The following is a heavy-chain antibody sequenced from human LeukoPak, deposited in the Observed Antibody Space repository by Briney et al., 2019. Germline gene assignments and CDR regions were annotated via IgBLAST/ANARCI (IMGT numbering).Heavy chain of an antibody. J-gene: IGHJ3*02. CDR1: GFTFSSYE. CDR2: ISSSGNTI. CDR3: ARDLAFGALDI. D-gene: IGHD3-16*01. Sequence: GGSLRLSCVASGFTFSSYEMNWVRQAPGKGLEWVSYISSSGNTIYYADSVKGRFTISRDNAKNSLYLQMNSLRAEDTAVYYCARDLAFGALDIWGQGTVVTVSS. V-gene: IGHV3-48*03.